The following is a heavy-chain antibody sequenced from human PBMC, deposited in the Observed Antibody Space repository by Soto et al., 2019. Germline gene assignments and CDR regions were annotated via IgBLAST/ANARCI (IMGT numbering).Heavy chain of an antibody. V-gene: IGHV3-66*01. CDR3: ARVSYYDFWSENWFDP. D-gene: IGHD3-3*01. CDR1: GFTVSSNY. J-gene: IGHJ5*02. Sequence: GGSLRLSCAASGFTVSSNYMSWVRQAPGKGLEWVSVIYSGGSTDYADSVKGRFTISRDKSKNTLYLQMNSLRAEDTAVYYCARVSYYDFWSENWFDPWGQGTLVTVSS. CDR2: IYSGGST.